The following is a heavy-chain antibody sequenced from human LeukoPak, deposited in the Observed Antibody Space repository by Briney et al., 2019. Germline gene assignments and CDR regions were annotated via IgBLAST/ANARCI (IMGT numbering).Heavy chain of an antibody. CDR1: GGSISSGGYY. CDR2: IYYSGST. CDR3: ARGALQPQIDY. V-gene: IGHV4-31*03. Sequence: SETLSLTCTVSGGSISSGGYYWRWIRQHPGKGLEWIGYIYYSGSTYYNPSLKSRVTISVDTSKNQFSLKLSSVTAADTAVYYCARGALQPQIDYWGQGTLVTVSS. J-gene: IGHJ4*02.